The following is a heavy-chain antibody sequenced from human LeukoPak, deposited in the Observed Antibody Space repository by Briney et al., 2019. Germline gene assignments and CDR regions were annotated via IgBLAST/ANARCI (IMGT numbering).Heavy chain of an antibody. CDR2: INTDGRSI. Sequence: GGSLRLSCTSSELTFTSQWMHWVRQAPGKGLEWVSRINTDGRSITYADSVKGRFTISRDDAKNTLYLYMNTLRAEDTAAYFCVRGDTFRGFDIWGRGTTVIVSS. CDR3: VRGDTFRGFDI. CDR1: ELTFTSQW. D-gene: IGHD5-18*01. V-gene: IGHV3-74*03. J-gene: IGHJ3*02.